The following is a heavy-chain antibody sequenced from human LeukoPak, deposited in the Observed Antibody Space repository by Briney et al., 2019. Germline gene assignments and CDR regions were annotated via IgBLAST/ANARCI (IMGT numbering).Heavy chain of an antibody. CDR3: ARFLYCGGDCYSGQDY. CDR2: IYPGDSDT. Sequence: GESLKISCKGSGYSFTSYWIGWVRQMHGKGLEWMGIIYPGDSDTRYSPSFQGQVTISADKSISTAYLQWSSLKASDTAMYYCARFLYCGGDCYSGQDYWGQGTLVTVSS. CDR1: GYSFTSYW. V-gene: IGHV5-51*01. D-gene: IGHD2-21*02. J-gene: IGHJ4*02.